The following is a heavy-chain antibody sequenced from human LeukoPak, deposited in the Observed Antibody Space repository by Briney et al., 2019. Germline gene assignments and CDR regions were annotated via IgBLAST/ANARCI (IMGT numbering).Heavy chain of an antibody. D-gene: IGHD5-18*01. V-gene: IGHV1-46*01. CDR2: INPSGGST. Sequence: EASVKVSCKASGYTFTSYYMHWVRQAPGQGLEWMGIINPSGGSTSYAQKFQGRVTMTRDTSTSTVYMELSSLGSEDTAVYYCARDRVRGYSYGHFDYWGQGTLVTVSS. CDR3: ARDRVRGYSYGHFDY. J-gene: IGHJ4*02. CDR1: GYTFTSYY.